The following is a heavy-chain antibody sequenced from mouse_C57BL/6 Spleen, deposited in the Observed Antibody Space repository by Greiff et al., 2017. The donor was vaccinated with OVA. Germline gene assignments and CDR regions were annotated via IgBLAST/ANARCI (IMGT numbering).Heavy chain of an antibody. CDR3: ARHGSPPMDY. CDR2: ISSGGSYT. Sequence: EVKLVESGGDLVKPGGSLKLSCAASGFTFSSYGMSWVRQTPDKRLEWVATISSGGSYTYYPDSVKGRFTISRDNAKNTLYLQMSSLKSEDTAMYYCARHGSPPMDYWGQGTSVTVSS. V-gene: IGHV5-6*01. D-gene: IGHD1-1*01. CDR1: GFTFSSYG. J-gene: IGHJ4*01.